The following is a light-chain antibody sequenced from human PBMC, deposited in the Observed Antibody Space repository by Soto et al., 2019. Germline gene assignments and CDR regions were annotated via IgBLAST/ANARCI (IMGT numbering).Light chain of an antibody. CDR1: QSISSY. CDR2: AAS. CDR3: QQSFRTPFT. J-gene: IGKJ3*01. Sequence: DIQMTQSPSSLSASVGDRVNITCRASQSISSYLNWYQQKPGKAPKLLVYAASRLQSGVPSRFKGTGSGTDFTLTISSLQPEDFATYYCQQSFRTPFTFGPGNKLDIK. V-gene: IGKV1-39*01.